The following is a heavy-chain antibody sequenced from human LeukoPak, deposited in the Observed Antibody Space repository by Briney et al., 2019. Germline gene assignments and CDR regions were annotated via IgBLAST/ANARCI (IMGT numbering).Heavy chain of an antibody. D-gene: IGHD3-10*01. CDR2: VYYSGST. Sequence: SETLSLTCTVSGGSISSYSWSWIRQPPGKGLEWIGYVYYSGSTNYNPSLKSRVTISVDTSKNQFSLKLSSVTAADTAVYYCARVSSGSYSDFDYWGQGTLVTVSS. CDR1: GGSISSYS. V-gene: IGHV4-59*01. CDR3: ARVSSGSYSDFDY. J-gene: IGHJ4*02.